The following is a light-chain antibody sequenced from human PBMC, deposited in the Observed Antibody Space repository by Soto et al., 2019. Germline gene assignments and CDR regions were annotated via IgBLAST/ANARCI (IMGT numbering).Light chain of an antibody. CDR3: QQYNSLWT. CDR1: QSISTW. J-gene: IGKJ1*01. Sequence: DIQMTQSPSTLSASVGDSVTITCRASQSISTWLAWYQQKPGKAPKLLIYDAFTLESGVPSRFSGSGSGTEFTLTTSSLQPDDFASYYCQQYNSLWTFGQGTKVEIK. CDR2: DAF. V-gene: IGKV1-5*01.